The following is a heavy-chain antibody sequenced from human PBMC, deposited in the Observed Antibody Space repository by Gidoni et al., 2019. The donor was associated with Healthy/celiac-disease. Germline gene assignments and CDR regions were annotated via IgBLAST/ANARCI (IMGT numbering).Heavy chain of an antibody. CDR2: ISYDGSNK. V-gene: IGHV3-30-3*01. CDR1: GFTFSSYA. CDR3: ARVHEGAPGLFDY. D-gene: IGHD1-26*01. J-gene: IGHJ4*02. Sequence: QVQLVESGGGVVQPGRSLRLSCAASGFTFSSYAMHWVRQAPGKGLEWVAVISYDGSNKYYADSVKGRFTISRDNSKNTLYLQMNSLRAEDTAVYYCARVHEGAPGLFDYWGQGTLVTVSS.